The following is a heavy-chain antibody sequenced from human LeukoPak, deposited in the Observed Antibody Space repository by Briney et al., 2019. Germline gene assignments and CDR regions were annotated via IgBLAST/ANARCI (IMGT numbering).Heavy chain of an antibody. Sequence: GGSLRLSCAATGFAFRSYAMSWVRQAPGKGLEWVSSIISSGDVTYYADSLTGRFTISRDNSKNMVYLQMDSLRVEDTSVYYCYYASGSYPWGQGTLVTVSS. J-gene: IGHJ5*01. CDR3: YYASGSYP. V-gene: IGHV3-23*01. CDR1: GFAFRSYA. D-gene: IGHD3-10*01. CDR2: IISSGDVT.